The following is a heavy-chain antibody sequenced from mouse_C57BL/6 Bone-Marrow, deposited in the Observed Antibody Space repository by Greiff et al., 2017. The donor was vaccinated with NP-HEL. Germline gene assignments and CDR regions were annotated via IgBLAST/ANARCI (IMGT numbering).Heavy chain of an antibody. CDR2: IRNKANNHAT. J-gene: IGHJ4*01. D-gene: IGHD3-3*01. CDR3: TRHGDRYYYAMDY. CDR1: GFTFSDAW. Sequence: EVQLVESGGGLVQPGGSMKLSCAASGFTFSDAWMDWVRQSPEKGLEWVAEIRNKANNHATYYAESVKGRFTISRDDSKSSVYLQMNSLRAEDTGIYYCTRHGDRYYYAMDYWGQGTSVTVSS. V-gene: IGHV6-6*01.